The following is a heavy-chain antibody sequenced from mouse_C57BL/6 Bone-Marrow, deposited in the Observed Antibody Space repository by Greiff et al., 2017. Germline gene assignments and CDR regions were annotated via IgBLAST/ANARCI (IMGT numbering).Heavy chain of an antibody. Sequence: EVQLQESGPGLVKPSQSLSLTCSVTGYSITSGYYWNWIRQFPGNKLEWMGYISYDGSNNYNPSLKNRISITRDTSKNQFFLKLNSVTTEDTATYYCARDRLRRDYAMDYWGQGTSVTVSS. D-gene: IGHD2-2*01. CDR2: ISYDGSN. V-gene: IGHV3-6*01. CDR1: GYSITSGYY. CDR3: ARDRLRRDYAMDY. J-gene: IGHJ4*01.